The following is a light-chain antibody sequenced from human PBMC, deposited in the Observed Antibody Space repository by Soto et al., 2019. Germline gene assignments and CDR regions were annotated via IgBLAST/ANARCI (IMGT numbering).Light chain of an antibody. J-gene: IGKJ1*01. Sequence: EIVMTQSPATLSVSPGERATLSCRASQNISSNLAWYQQKPGQAPRLLIDGASTRATGIPARFSGSGSGTEFTLTISSLQSEDFAVYYCQQYNNWLWTLGQGTKVEIK. CDR2: GAS. CDR1: QNISSN. CDR3: QQYNNWLWT. V-gene: IGKV3-15*01.